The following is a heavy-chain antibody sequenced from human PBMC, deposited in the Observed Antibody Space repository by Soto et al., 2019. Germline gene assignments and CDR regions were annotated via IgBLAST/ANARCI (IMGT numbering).Heavy chain of an antibody. J-gene: IGHJ4*02. CDR1: GGSFSGYY. D-gene: IGHD3-22*01. CDR2: IKHSGST. Sequence: SETLSLTCAVYGGSFSGYYWSWVRQPPGKGLEWIGEIKHSGSTNYNPSLKSRVTISIDTSKKQFSLKLSSVTAADTAVYYCAREEGYDSSGYYFLGQGTLVTVS. V-gene: IGHV4-34*01. CDR3: AREEGYDSSGYYF.